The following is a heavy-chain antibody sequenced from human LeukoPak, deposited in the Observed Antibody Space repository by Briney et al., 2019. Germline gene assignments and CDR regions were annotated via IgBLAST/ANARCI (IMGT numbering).Heavy chain of an antibody. CDR2: INPKSGGT. CDR3: TTETVT. D-gene: IGHD1-1*01. V-gene: IGHV1-2*02. J-gene: IGHJ4*02. Sequence: ASVKVSCKASGYTFTSYYMHWVRQAPGQGLEWMGWINPKSGGTNEAQKFHDRVTMTRDTSIRTAYMEVSRLRSDDTAVYYCTTETVTWGQGTLVTVSS. CDR1: GYTFTSYY.